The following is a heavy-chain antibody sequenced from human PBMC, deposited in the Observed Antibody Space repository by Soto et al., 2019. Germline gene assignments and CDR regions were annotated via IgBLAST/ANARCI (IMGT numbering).Heavy chain of an antibody. V-gene: IGHV1-46*01. D-gene: IGHD6-6*01. CDR3: ATGYSSSPQNWFDP. CDR1: RGTFTSYY. CDR2: INPSGGST. J-gene: IGHJ5*02. Sequence: ASVKVFCKACRGTFTSYYMHWVAQAGGQGREWMGIINPSGGSTSYAQKFQGRVTMTRDTSTSTVYMELSSLRSEDTAVYYWATGYSSSPQNWFDPWGQGTLVTVSS.